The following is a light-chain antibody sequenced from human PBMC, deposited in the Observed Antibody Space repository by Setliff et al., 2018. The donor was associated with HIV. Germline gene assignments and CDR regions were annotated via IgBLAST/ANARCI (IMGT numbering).Light chain of an antibody. CDR2: TTN. CDR3: LLYYGGAQLV. J-gene: IGLJ2*01. V-gene: IGLV7-43*01. Sequence: QAVVTQEPSLTVHPGGTVTLTCASSTGAVTSNNYPSWFQQKPGQAPRTLIYTTNSKHSWTPARFSGSLLGGKAALTLSSVQPEDEAEYYCLLYYGGAQLVFGGGTKVTVL. CDR1: TGAVTSNNY.